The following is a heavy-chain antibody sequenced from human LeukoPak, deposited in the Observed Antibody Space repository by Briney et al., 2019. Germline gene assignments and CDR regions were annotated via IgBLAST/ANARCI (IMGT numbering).Heavy chain of an antibody. J-gene: IGHJ6*02. CDR1: GASIGSYY. V-gene: IGHV4-59*08. D-gene: IGHD2/OR15-2a*01. CDR3: TKHDEVPVLGHGMAV. Sequence: SETLSLTCTVSGASIGSYYWSWIRQPPGKGLEWIGFISQTGNTHYTPSLKSRVTISRDTSENQFSLILSFVTAADTAIYYCTKHDEVPVLGHGMAVWGQGTTVTVSS. CDR2: ISQTGNT.